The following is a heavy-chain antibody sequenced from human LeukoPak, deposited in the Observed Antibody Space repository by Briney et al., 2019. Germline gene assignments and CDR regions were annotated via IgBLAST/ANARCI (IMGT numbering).Heavy chain of an antibody. V-gene: IGHV4-31*03. CDR1: GGSISSGGYY. J-gene: IGHJ3*02. Sequence: PSETLSLTCTVSGGSISSGGYYWSWIRQHPGKGLEWIGYIYYSGSTYYNPSLKSRVTISVDTSKNQFSLKLSSVTAADTAVYYCARRHDDFWSGTNAFDIWGQGTMVTVSS. CDR3: ARRHDDFWSGTNAFDI. D-gene: IGHD3-3*01. CDR2: IYYSGST.